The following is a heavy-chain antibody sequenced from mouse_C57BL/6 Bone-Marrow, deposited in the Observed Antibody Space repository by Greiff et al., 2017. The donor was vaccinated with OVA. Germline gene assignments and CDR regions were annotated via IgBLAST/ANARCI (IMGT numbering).Heavy chain of an antibody. J-gene: IGHJ4*01. V-gene: IGHV1-7*01. CDR3: ASYYGSSNAMDY. CDR2: INPSSGYT. D-gene: IGHD1-1*01. CDR1: GYTFTSYW. Sequence: VQRVESGAELAKPGASVKLSCKASGYTFTSYWMHWVKQRPGQGLEWIGYINPSSGYTKYNQKFKDKATLTADKSSSTAYMQLSSLTYEDSAVYYCASYYGSSNAMDYWGQGTSVTVSS.